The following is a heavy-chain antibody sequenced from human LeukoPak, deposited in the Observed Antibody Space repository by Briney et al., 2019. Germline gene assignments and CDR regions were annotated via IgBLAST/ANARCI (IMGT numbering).Heavy chain of an antibody. D-gene: IGHD2-21*02. CDR2: ISYDGSNK. Sequence: GRSLRLSCAASGFTFSSYGMHWVRQAPGKGLEWVAVISYDGSNKYYADSVKGRFTISRDNSKNTLYLQMNSLRAEDTAVYYCAKDLAYCGGDCYSRSRQILVNVFVIWGKGTMVTVCS. CDR3: AKDLAYCGGDCYSRSRQILVNVFVI. CDR1: GFTFSSYG. J-gene: IGHJ3*02. V-gene: IGHV3-30*18.